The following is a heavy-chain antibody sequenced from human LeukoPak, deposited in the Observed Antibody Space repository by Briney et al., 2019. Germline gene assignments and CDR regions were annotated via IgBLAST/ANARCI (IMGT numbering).Heavy chain of an antibody. CDR2: IIPIFGTA. CDR3: AKAHYDFWSGYWVFDY. D-gene: IGHD3-3*01. Sequence: SVKVSCKASGGTFSSYAISWVRQAPGQGLERMGGIIPIFGTANYAQKFQGRVTITADKSTSTAYMELSNLRAEDTAVYYCAKAHYDFWSGYWVFDYWGQGTLVTVSS. CDR1: GGTFSSYA. V-gene: IGHV1-69*06. J-gene: IGHJ4*02.